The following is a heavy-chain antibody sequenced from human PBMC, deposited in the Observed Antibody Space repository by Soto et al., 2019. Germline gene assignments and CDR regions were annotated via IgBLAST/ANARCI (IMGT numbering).Heavy chain of an antibody. CDR1: GFTFCSYG. Sequence: PGGSLRLSCAASGFTFCSYGMNWVRQAPGRGLEWVSYISSSSSTIYYADSVKGRFTISRDNAKNSLYLQMNSLRDEDTAVYYCARDKYYYGSGSYPIYYYYGMDVWGQGTTVTVSS. CDR3: ARDKYYYGSGSYPIYYYYGMDV. D-gene: IGHD3-10*01. J-gene: IGHJ6*02. V-gene: IGHV3-48*02. CDR2: ISSSSSTI.